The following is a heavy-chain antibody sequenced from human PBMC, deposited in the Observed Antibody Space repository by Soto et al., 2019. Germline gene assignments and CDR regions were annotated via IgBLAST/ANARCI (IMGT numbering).Heavy chain of an antibody. CDR1: GFDVRSYE. J-gene: IGHJ3*02. V-gene: IGHV3-48*03. CDR2: IRANDESI. Sequence: LXLSCVASGFDVRSYEMNWVRQAPGKGLEWVSNIRANDESIYYADSVKGRVSVSRDNAKNSLFLEMNSLRVDDTAVYYCARETLRDAIDIWGQGTMVTVSS. CDR3: ARETLRDAIDI.